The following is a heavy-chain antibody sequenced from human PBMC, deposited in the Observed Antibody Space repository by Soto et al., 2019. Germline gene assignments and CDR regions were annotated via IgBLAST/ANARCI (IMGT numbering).Heavy chain of an antibody. J-gene: IGHJ3*02. CDR3: AREGASIVGATGASDI. D-gene: IGHD1-26*01. Sequence: QMQLVQSGAEVKRPGSSMKVSCTASGGTFSTYPVNWVRQAPGQGLEWMGVILPMFGTANIAQKFQGRVTITADKSTSTVDMELSSLRSEATAVYYCAREGASIVGATGASDIWGQGKMVSVSS. CDR2: ILPMFGTA. CDR1: GGTFSTYP. V-gene: IGHV1-69*06.